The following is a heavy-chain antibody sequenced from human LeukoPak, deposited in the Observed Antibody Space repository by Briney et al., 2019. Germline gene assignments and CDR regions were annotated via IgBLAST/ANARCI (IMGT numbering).Heavy chain of an antibody. CDR3: TRHYYYNSGNYYDY. Sequence: GGSLRLSCAASGFPFSTYDVSWVRQPPGKGLEWVSSISDSGSSTYYADSVKGRFTVSRDNSKHTLYLQMFSPRAEDTALYYCTRHYYYNSGNYYDYWGQGTLVTVSS. J-gene: IGHJ4*02. CDR1: GFPFSTYD. V-gene: IGHV3-23*01. CDR2: ISDSGSST. D-gene: IGHD3-10*01.